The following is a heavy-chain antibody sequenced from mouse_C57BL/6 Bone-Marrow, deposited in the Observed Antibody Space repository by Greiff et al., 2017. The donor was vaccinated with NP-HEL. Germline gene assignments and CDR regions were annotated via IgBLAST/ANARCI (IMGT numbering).Heavy chain of an antibody. CDR2: INPSNGGT. D-gene: IGHD1-1*01. J-gene: IGHJ4*01. Sequence: VQLQQPGTELVKPGASVKLSCKASGYTFTSYWMHWVKQRPGQGLEWIGNINPSNGGTNYNEKFKSKATLTVDKSSSTAYMQLSSLTSEDSAVYYGARKGTTVVAPYAMDYWGQGTSVTVSS. CDR3: ARKGTTVVAPYAMDY. CDR1: GYTFTSYW. V-gene: IGHV1-53*01.